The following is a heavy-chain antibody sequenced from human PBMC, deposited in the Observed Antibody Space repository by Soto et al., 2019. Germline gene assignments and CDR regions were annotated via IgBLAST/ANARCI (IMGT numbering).Heavy chain of an antibody. V-gene: IGHV1-3*01. CDR1: GYTFATYA. J-gene: IGHJ5*02. Sequence: QVQHVQSGAEVKKPGASVKVSCKASGYTFATYAMHWVRQAPGQSLEWMGWINAGNGDTKYSQKFQGRVTITRDTSASTAYMELSSLRSEDTAVYYCARDYFYDILTGYPKGWFDPWGQGTLVTVSS. CDR3: ARDYFYDILTGYPKGWFDP. CDR2: INAGNGDT. D-gene: IGHD3-9*01.